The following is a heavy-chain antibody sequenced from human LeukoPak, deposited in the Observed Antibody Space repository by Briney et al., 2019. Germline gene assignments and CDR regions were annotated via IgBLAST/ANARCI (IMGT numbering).Heavy chain of an antibody. V-gene: IGHV3-23*01. Sequence: PGGSLRLSCAASGFTLSSYAMSWVGQAPGKGLEWVSAISGSGGSTYYADSVKGRFTISRDNSKNTLYLQMNSLRAEDTAVYYCAKGEYCSSTSCLNYYYYYGMDVWGKGTTVTVSS. J-gene: IGHJ6*04. D-gene: IGHD2-2*01. CDR3: AKGEYCSSTSCLNYYYYYGMDV. CDR1: GFTLSSYA. CDR2: ISGSGGST.